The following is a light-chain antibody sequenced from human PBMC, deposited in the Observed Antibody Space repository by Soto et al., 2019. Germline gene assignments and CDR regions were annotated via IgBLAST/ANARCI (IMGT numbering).Light chain of an antibody. CDR1: SSDVGGYNY. V-gene: IGLV2-14*01. CDR3: SSYTRSSPL. J-gene: IGLJ2*01. CDR2: DVS. Sequence: QSVLTQPASVSGSPGQSITISCTGTSSDVGGYNYVSWYKQHPGKSPKLMIYDVSNRPSGVSNRFSGSKSGNTASLTISGRQAEDEAEYYCSSYTRSSPLIGGGTKVTVL.